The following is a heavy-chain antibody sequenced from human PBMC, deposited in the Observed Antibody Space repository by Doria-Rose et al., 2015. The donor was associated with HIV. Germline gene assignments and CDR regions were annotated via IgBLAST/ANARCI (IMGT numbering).Heavy chain of an antibody. Sequence: SRPVLVKPTEALTLTCTVSGVSLSSPGMGVSWIRQPPGKALEWLANIFSDDDRSYKTSLKSRLTISRGTSKSQVVLTMTDMDPVDTATYYCARIKSSRWYHKYYFDFWGQGTLVIVSA. D-gene: IGHD6-13*01. CDR2: IFSDDDR. CDR3: ARIKSSRWYHKYYFDF. J-gene: IGHJ4*02. CDR1: GVSLSSPGMG. V-gene: IGHV2-26*01.